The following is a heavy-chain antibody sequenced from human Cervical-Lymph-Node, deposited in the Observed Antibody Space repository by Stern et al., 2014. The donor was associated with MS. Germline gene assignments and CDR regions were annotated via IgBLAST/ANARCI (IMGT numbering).Heavy chain of an antibody. CDR3: ALTRETDEYLHH. CDR2: TYSGGNT. Sequence: EVQLEESGGGLIQPGGSLRLSCAASGFTVSGNYVTWVRQAPGKGLEWVSVTYSGGNTYYADSVQGRFTVSRDNSRNTLFLQMNGLRAEDTAVYYCALTRETDEYLHHWGQGTLVTVSS. J-gene: IGHJ1*01. V-gene: IGHV3-53*01. CDR1: GFTVSGNY.